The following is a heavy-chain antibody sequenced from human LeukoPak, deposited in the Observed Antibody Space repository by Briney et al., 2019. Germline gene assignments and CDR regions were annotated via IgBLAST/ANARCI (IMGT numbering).Heavy chain of an antibody. D-gene: IGHD2-15*01. V-gene: IGHV4-34*01. Sequence: SETLSLTCAVYGGSFSGYYWSWIRQPPGKGLEWIGEINHSGSTNYNPSLKSRVTISLNLSSVTAADTAVYYCARHRRYCSGDTCLIFDYWGQGTLVTVSS. CDR3: ARHRRYCSGDTCLIFDY. CDR2: INHSGST. CDR1: GGSFSGYY. J-gene: IGHJ4*02.